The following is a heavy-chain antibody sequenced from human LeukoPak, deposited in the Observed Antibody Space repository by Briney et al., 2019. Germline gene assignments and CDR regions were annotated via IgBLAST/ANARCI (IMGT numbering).Heavy chain of an antibody. V-gene: IGHV4-39*01. CDR1: GGSISSSTYY. D-gene: IGHD3-16*02. Sequence: KPSETLSLTCTVSGGSISSSTYYWGWIRQPPGKGLEWLGRIYYSGNTYHNPSLKSRLTISVDTSKNQFSLKLSSVTAADTAVYYCARGRRITFGGIIVPFDYWGQGTVVTVSS. CDR2: IYYSGNT. CDR3: ARGRRITFGGIIVPFDY. J-gene: IGHJ4*02.